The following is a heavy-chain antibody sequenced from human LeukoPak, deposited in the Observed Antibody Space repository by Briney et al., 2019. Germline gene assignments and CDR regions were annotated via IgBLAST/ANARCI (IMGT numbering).Heavy chain of an antibody. J-gene: IGHJ5*02. CDR2: IYHSGNT. D-gene: IGHD6-19*01. Sequence: SETLSLTCSVSGCSISSGYHWGWIRQPPGKGLEWIGSIYHSGNTYYKPSLKSRVTILVDTSKNQFSLKLSSVTAADTAVYYCARARSSGWLNWFDPWGQGTLVTVSS. CDR1: GCSISSGYH. V-gene: IGHV4-38-2*02. CDR3: ARARSSGWLNWFDP.